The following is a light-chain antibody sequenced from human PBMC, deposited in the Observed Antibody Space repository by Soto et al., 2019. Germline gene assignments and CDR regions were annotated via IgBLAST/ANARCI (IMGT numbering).Light chain of an antibody. CDR3: SSFTATKTVV. V-gene: IGLV2-8*01. CDR1: SSDVGGYNY. CDR2: EVS. Sequence: QSALTQPPSASGSPGQSVTISCTGTSSDVGGYNYVSWYQQHPGTAPKLMIYEVSKRPSGVPDRFSGSKSGNTASLTVSGLQAEDEADYYCSSFTATKTVVFGGGTKLTVL. J-gene: IGLJ2*01.